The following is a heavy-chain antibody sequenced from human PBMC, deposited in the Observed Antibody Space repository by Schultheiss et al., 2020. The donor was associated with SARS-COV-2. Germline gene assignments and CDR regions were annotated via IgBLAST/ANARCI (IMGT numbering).Heavy chain of an antibody. CDR1: GGSISSYY. V-gene: IGHV4-4*07. CDR3: ARGYSGWRSEWCDP. Sequence: SETLSLTCTVSGGSISSYYWSWIRQPAGKGLEWIGRIYTSGSTNYNPSLKSRVTISVDTSKNQFSLQLSSVTAADTAVYYCARGYSGWRSEWCDPWGQGTLVTVSS. CDR2: IYTSGST. J-gene: IGHJ5*02. D-gene: IGHD6-19*01.